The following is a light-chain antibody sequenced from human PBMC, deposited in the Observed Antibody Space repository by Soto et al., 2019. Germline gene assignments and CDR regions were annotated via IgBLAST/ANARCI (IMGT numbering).Light chain of an antibody. V-gene: IGLV2-11*01. CDR3: CSFAGSFYV. J-gene: IGLJ1*01. CDR2: EVS. CDR1: SRDVDAYDF. Sequence: QSALTQPRSVSGSPGQSVAISCTVTSRDVDAYDFVSWYQHHPGKAPKLIISEVSKRPSGVSHRFSGSKSGNTASLTISGLQAEDEADYFCCSFAGSFYVFGTGTKV.